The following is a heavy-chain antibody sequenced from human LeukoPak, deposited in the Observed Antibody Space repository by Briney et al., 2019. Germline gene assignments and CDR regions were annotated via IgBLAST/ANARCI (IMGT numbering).Heavy chain of an antibody. CDR2: IYYSGST. CDR3: ARVYSSSWYRGSYFDY. J-gene: IGHJ4*02. Sequence: SETLSLTCTVSGGSISSSSYYWGWIRQPPGKGLEWIGSIYYSGSTYYNPSLKSRVTISVDTSKNQFSLKLSSVTAADTAVYYCARVYSSSWYRGSYFDYWGQGTLVTVSS. V-gene: IGHV4-39*07. CDR1: GGSISSSSYY. D-gene: IGHD6-13*01.